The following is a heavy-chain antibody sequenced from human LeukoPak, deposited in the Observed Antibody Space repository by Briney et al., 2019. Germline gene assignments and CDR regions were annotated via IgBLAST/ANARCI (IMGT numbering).Heavy chain of an antibody. CDR1: GASISSNSYY. V-gene: IGHV4-39*01. CDR2: IYYVRSTYYNPSHTGST. J-gene: IGHJ4*02. CDR3: ARQSSYYIDC. Sequence: KTSETLSLTCTVSGASISSNSYYWDWIRQPPGKRLEWVGSIYYVRSTYYNPSHTGSTYYKPSLKSRVTMSVDTSKNQFSLKLTSVTAADTAVYYCARQSSYYIDCWGQGTLVTVSS. D-gene: IGHD6-6*01.